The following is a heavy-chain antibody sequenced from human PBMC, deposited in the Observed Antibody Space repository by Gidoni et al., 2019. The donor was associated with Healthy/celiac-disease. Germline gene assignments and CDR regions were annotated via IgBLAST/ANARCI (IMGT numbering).Heavy chain of an antibody. V-gene: IGHV4-31*03. J-gene: IGHJ5*02. CDR1: GGSISSGGYY. D-gene: IGHD3-3*01. CDR3: ARDYDFWSGARGWFDP. Sequence: QVQLQESGPGLVTPSQTLSLTCTVSGGSISSGGYYWSWIRQHPGKGLEWIGYIYYSGSTYYNPSLKSRVTISVDTSKNQFSLKLSSVTAADTAVYYCARDYDFWSGARGWFDPWGQGTLVTVSS. CDR2: IYYSGST.